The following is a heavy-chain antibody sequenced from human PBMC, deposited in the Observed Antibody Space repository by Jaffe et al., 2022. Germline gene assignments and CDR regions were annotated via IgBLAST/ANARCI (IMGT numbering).Heavy chain of an antibody. CDR2: IYHSGST. V-gene: IGHV4-38-2*01. CDR1: GYSISSGYY. CDR3: ARPVRELWDSSGYYHGWAFDI. J-gene: IGHJ3*02. D-gene: IGHD3-22*01. Sequence: QVQLQESGPGLVKPSETLSLTCAVSGYSISSGYYWGWIRQPPGKGLEWIGSIYHSGSTYYNPSLKSRVTISVDTSKNQFSLKLSSVTAADTAVYYCARPVRELWDSSGYYHGWAFDIWGQGTMVTVSS.